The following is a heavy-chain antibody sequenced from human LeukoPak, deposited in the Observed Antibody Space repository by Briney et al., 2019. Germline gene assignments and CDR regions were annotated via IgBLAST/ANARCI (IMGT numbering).Heavy chain of an antibody. CDR1: GYTFTGHY. CDR3: ARVSIAAAGTISGYYYYMDV. J-gene: IGHJ6*03. CDR2: INPNSGGT. Sequence: GASVKVSCKASGYTFTGHYMHWVRQDPGQGLEWMGRINPNSGGTNYAQKFQGRVTMTRDTSISTAYMELSRLRSDDTAVYYCARVSIAAAGTISGYYYYMDVWGKGTTVTVSS. V-gene: IGHV1-2*06. D-gene: IGHD6-13*01.